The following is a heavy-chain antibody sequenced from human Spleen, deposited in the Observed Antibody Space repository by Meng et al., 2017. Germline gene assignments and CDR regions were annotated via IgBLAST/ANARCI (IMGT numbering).Heavy chain of an antibody. J-gene: IGHJ4*02. V-gene: IGHV3-23*01. CDR1: GFTFSSYA. D-gene: IGHD3-10*01. Sequence: GGSLRLSCAASGFTFSSYAMSWVRQAPGKGLEWVSTITGSGGSTYADSVKGRFTSSRDSSKNTLYLQMNSLRAEDTAVYYCAKYSYGLGDYFDYWGQGALVTVSS. CDR3: AKYSYGLGDYFDY. CDR2: ITGSGGST.